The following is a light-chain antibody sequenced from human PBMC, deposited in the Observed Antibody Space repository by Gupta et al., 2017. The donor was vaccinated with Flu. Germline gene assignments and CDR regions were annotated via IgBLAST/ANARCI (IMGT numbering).Light chain of an antibody. CDR3: QQPYNRRHRL. Sequence: VLPQSPATLSLSPGERATLSCRASESVRGFVAWYQHKTGQAPRLLSYDTSNRATGIPARIRGSGSETDCTLILCRLEAQDAAVYYGQQPYNRRHRLFGEGNKV. CDR1: ESVRGF. CDR2: DTS. J-gene: IGKJ1*01. V-gene: IGKV3-11*01.